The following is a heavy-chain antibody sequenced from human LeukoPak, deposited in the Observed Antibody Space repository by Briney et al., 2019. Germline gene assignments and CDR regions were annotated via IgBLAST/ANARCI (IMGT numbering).Heavy chain of an antibody. CDR2: ISYSGST. Sequence: PSETLSLTCTVSGGSISSYYWSWIRQPPGKGLEWIGYISYSGSTNYNPSLKSRVTISVDTSKNQFSLKLSSVTAADTAVYYCARGNGYLFDYWGQGTLVTVSS. V-gene: IGHV4-59*01. J-gene: IGHJ4*02. CDR3: ARGNGYLFDY. CDR1: GGSISSYY. D-gene: IGHD5-18*01.